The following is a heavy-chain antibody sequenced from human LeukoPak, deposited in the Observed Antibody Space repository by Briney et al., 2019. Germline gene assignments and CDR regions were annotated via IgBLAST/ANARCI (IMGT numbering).Heavy chain of an antibody. V-gene: IGHV4-61*01. CDR1: GGSISSGSYY. Sequence: SETLSLTCTVSGGSISSGSYYWSWIRQPPGKGLEWIGYIYYSGSTNYNPSLKSRVTISVDTSKNQFSLKLSSVTAADTAVYYCASSTSVRRSSGVRGVILGYWGQGTLVTVSS. D-gene: IGHD3-10*01. J-gene: IGHJ4*02. CDR2: IYYSGST. CDR3: ASSTSVRRSSGVRGVILGY.